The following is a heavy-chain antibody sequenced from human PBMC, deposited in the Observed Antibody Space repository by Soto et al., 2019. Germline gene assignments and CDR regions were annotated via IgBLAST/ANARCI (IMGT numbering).Heavy chain of an antibody. J-gene: IGHJ4*02. D-gene: IGHD6-13*01. V-gene: IGHV4-59*01. CDR3: ARVISNWSFLFYH. Sequence: QVQLQESGPGLVKPSETLSLTCTVSGGSISDYYWSWIRQPPGKGLEWIGYIYYSGSTNYNPSLKSRVTISVDTSKNQFSLKLSSVAAGDTPVYYCARVISNWSFLFYHWGQGTLFTASS. CDR2: IYYSGST. CDR1: GGSISDYY.